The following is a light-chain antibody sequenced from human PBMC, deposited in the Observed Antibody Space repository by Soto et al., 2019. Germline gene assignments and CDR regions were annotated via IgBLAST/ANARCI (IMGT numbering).Light chain of an antibody. Sequence: AIQLTQSPSSLSASVGDRVTITCRASQGLNSNLAWYQQKLGKAPKLLMYAASTLQKGVPSRFSGNGSGTDFTLTISSLQPEDFATYYCQQSSNYFTFGPGTKVDI. CDR2: AAS. J-gene: IGKJ3*01. V-gene: IGKV1D-13*01. CDR1: QGLNSN. CDR3: QQSSNYFT.